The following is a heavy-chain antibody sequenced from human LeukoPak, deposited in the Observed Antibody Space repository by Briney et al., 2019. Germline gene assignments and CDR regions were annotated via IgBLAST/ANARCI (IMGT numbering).Heavy chain of an antibody. CDR2: ISGSGGST. Sequence: GGSLRLSCAASGFTFSSYAMSWVRQAPGKGLEWASAISGSGGSTYYADSVKGRFTISRDNSKNTLYLQMNSLRAEDTAVYYCAKDLSPGYGYGYNYFDYWGQGTLVTVSS. CDR3: AKDLSPGYGYGYNYFDY. V-gene: IGHV3-23*01. CDR1: GFTFSSYA. J-gene: IGHJ4*02. D-gene: IGHD5-18*01.